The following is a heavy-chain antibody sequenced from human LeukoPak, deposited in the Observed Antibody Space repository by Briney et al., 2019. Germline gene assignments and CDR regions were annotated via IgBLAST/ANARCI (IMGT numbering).Heavy chain of an antibody. CDR1: GFTFSSYA. CDR2: ISGSGGST. V-gene: IGHV3-23*01. CDR3: VKSTTVTDLGDY. Sequence: GGSLRLSCAASGFTFSSYAMSWVRQAPGKGLEWVSAISGSGGSTYYADSVKGRFTISRDNSKNTLYLQMNSLRAEDTAVYYCVKSTTVTDLGDYWGQGTLVTVSS. J-gene: IGHJ4*02. D-gene: IGHD4-17*01.